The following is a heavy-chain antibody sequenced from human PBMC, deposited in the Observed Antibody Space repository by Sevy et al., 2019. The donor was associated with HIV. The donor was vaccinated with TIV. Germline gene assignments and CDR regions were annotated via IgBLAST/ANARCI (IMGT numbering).Heavy chain of an antibody. D-gene: IGHD3-3*01. CDR1: GFTFSGYW. CDR2: ISSDGTTT. Sequence: GGSLRLSCAASGFTFSGYWMHWVRQAPGKGLVWVSRISSDGTTTTYADSVKGRFTISRDNAKNTLYLQMNSLRVEDTAVYYCARTYDFWSGYYPDYWGQGTLVTVSS. J-gene: IGHJ4*02. V-gene: IGHV3-74*01. CDR3: ARTYDFWSGYYPDY.